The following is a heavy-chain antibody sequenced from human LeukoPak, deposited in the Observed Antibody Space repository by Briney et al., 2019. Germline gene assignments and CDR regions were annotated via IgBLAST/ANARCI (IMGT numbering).Heavy chain of an antibody. V-gene: IGHV1-69*04. J-gene: IGHJ6*02. Sequence: ASVKLSCKASGGTLSNYAISWVRQAPGQGLEWMGRIIPILNMANYAQKFQGKVTITADRSTRTAYMELSSLRSEDTAVYYCARGMFDNSGTYYYFYYALDVWGQGTTVTVSS. CDR3: ARGMFDNSGTYYYFYYALDV. CDR1: GGTLSNYA. D-gene: IGHD3-22*01. CDR2: IIPILNMA.